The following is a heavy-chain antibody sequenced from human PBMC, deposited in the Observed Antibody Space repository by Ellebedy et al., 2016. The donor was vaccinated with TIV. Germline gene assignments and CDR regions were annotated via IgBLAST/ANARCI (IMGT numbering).Heavy chain of an antibody. V-gene: IGHV3-11*04. CDR1: GFTFSDYY. CDR3: ARDPSGSYYLDY. D-gene: IGHD1-26*01. CDR2: ISSSGSTI. Sequence: GESLKISXAASGFTFSDYYMSWIRQAPGKGLEWVSYISSSGSTIYYADSVKGRFTISRDNAKNSLYLQMNSLRAEDTAVYYCARDPSGSYYLDYWGQGTLVTVSS. J-gene: IGHJ4*02.